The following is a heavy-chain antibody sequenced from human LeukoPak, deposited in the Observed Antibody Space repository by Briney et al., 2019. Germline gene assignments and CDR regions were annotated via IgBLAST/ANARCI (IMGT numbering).Heavy chain of an antibody. Sequence: SETLSLTCTVSGGSISSYYWSWIRQPPGKGLEWIGYIYYSGSTYYNPSLKSRVTISVDTSKNQFSLKLSSVTAADTAVYYCARLLLVAGTGGSSYYYYGMDVWGQGTTVTVSS. V-gene: IGHV4-59*04. CDR2: IYYSGST. CDR3: ARLLLVAGTGGSSYYYYGMDV. J-gene: IGHJ6*02. D-gene: IGHD6-19*01. CDR1: GGSISSYY.